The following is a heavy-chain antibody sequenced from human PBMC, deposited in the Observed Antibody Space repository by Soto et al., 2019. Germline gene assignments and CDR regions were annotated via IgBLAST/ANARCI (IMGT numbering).Heavy chain of an antibody. Sequence: GGSLRLSCAASGFIFSSHWMHWVRQAPGEGLVWVSHIGPDGSNMRDADSVQGRFTISRDNARNTLYLQMNSLRNEDTAVYYCVSDNNWSYDYWGQGILVTVSS. D-gene: IGHD1-1*01. CDR1: GFIFSSHW. CDR2: IGPDGSNM. V-gene: IGHV3-74*01. J-gene: IGHJ4*02. CDR3: VSDNNWSYDY.